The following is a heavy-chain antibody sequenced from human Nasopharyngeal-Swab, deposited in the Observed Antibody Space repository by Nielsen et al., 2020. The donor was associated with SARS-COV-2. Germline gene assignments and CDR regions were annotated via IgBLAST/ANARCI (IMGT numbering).Heavy chain of an antibody. CDR3: AKEPDYDFWSGYFDN. CDR2: ISGSGGST. Sequence: SCAASGFTFSSYAMSWVRQALGKGLEWVSAISGSGGSTYYADSVKGRFTISRDNSKNTLYLQMNSLRAEDTAVYYCAKEPDYDFWSGYFDNWGQGTLVTVSS. CDR1: GFTFSSYA. J-gene: IGHJ4*02. D-gene: IGHD3-3*01. V-gene: IGHV3-23*01.